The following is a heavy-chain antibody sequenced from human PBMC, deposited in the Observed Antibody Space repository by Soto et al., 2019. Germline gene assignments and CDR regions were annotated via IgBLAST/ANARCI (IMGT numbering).Heavy chain of an antibody. D-gene: IGHD1-26*01. J-gene: IGHJ6*02. CDR3: VHLSGSLYHYYGLDV. Sequence: SETLSLTCTVSGASVSSSNRYWSWVRQPPGKGLEWIGYVYYSGSTNSNPSLKSRVTLSLDTSRSQFSLKLNSVTAADTAVYYCVHLSGSLYHYYGLDVWGQGTTVTVSS. CDR1: GASVSSSNRY. CDR2: VYYSGST. V-gene: IGHV4-61*01.